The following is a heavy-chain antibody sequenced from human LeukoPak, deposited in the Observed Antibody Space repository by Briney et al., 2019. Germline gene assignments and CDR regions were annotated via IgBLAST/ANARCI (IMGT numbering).Heavy chain of an antibody. CDR1: GFTFSSYA. Sequence: GGSLRLSCAASGFTFSSYAMSWVRQAPGKGLEWVSAISGSGGSTYYADSVKGRFTISRDNSKNTLYLQMNSLRAEDTAVYYCAKGRGLPVRPPNEGFLDYWGRGTLVTVSS. J-gene: IGHJ4*02. D-gene: IGHD6-6*01. CDR2: ISGSGGST. V-gene: IGHV3-23*01. CDR3: AKGRGLPVRPPNEGFLDY.